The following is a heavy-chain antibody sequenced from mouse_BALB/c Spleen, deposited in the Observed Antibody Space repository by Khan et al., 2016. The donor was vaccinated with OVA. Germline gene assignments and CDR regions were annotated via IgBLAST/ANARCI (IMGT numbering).Heavy chain of an antibody. J-gene: IGHJ4*01. Sequence: QVRLQQSGAEVVRPGASVKLSCKTSGYIFTSFWIQWVKQRSGQGLEWIARIYPATGSTYYNEKFKGKATLTADKSSNTVYMHLSSLKSKDSAVYFCARRAPDDAMDYWGQGTSVTVSS. CDR1: GYIFTSFW. D-gene: IGHD3-3*01. CDR2: IYPATGST. V-gene: IGHV1S132*01. CDR3: ARRAPDDAMDY.